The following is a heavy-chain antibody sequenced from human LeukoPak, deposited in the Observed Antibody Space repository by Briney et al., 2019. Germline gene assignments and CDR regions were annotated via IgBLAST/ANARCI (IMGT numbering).Heavy chain of an antibody. CDR1: GFTFSGYA. Sequence: QTGGSLRLSCAASGFTFSGYAMSWVRQAPGKGLEWVSAISGSGGSTYYADSVKGRFTISRDNSKNTLYLQMNSLRAEDTAVYYCAKDPDSTNWYNWFDPWGQGSLVTVSS. D-gene: IGHD6-13*01. J-gene: IGHJ5*02. CDR3: AKDPDSTNWYNWFDP. CDR2: ISGSGGST. V-gene: IGHV3-23*01.